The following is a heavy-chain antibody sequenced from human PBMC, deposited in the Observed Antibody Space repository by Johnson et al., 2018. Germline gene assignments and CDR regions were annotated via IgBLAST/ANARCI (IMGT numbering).Heavy chain of an antibody. J-gene: IGHJ1*01. CDR3: AKANNPYDSRGYHSPLQP. D-gene: IGHD3-22*01. Sequence: VQLVESGGGVVQPGRSLRLSCAASGFTFSSYGMHWVRQAPGKGLEWVAVISYDGSKKYYADSVKGRFTISRDNSKNTLYLQMNTLRTEDTAVYYSAKANNPYDSRGYHSPLQPGGQGTLVTVSS. V-gene: IGHV3-30*18. CDR1: GFTFSSYG. CDR2: ISYDGSKK.